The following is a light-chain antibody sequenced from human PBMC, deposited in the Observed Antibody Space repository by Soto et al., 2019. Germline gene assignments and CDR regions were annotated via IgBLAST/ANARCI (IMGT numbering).Light chain of an antibody. J-gene: IGLJ1*01. CDR2: GNN. CDR3: QSYDSSLSALYV. Sequence: QSVLTQPPSVSGAPGQRVTISCTGSSSNIGAGYEVHWYQQLPGTAPKLLIYGNNNRPSGVPDRFSGSKSGTSVSLAITGLQAEDEADYYCQSYDSSLSALYVFGTGTKVTVL. V-gene: IGLV1-40*01. CDR1: SSNIGAGYE.